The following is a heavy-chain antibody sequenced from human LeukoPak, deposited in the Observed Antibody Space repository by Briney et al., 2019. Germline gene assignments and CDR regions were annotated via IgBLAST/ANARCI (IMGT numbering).Heavy chain of an antibody. J-gene: IGHJ4*02. Sequence: GASVKVSCKASGYTFTSYGISWVRQAPGQGLEWMGWISAYNGNTNYAQKLQGRVTMTTDTSTSTAYMEMRSLRSDDTAVYYCARKSYDFWSGNFDYWGQGTLVTVSS. D-gene: IGHD3-3*01. CDR3: ARKSYDFWSGNFDY. CDR1: GYTFTSYG. CDR2: ISAYNGNT. V-gene: IGHV1-18*01.